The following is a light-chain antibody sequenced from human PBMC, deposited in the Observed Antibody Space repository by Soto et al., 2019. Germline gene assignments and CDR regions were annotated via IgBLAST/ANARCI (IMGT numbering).Light chain of an antibody. CDR2: DAS. CDR3: QQRFNWPRFT. V-gene: IGKV3-11*01. CDR1: QSVSSY. J-gene: IGKJ2*01. Sequence: EIVSTQSPATLSLSPGERATLSCRASQSVSSYLAWYQQKPGQAPRLLIHDASNRATGIPARFSGGGSGTYFTLTISSLEPEDFAVYYCQQRFNWPRFTFGQGTKLEIK.